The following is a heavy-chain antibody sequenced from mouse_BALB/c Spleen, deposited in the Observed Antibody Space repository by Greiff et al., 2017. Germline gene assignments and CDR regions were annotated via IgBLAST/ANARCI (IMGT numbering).Heavy chain of an antibody. Sequence: EVKLQESGGGLVKPGGSLKLSCAASGFTFSSYAMSWVRQTPEKRLEWVASISSGGSTYYPDSVKGRFTISRDNARNILYLQMSSLRSEDTAMYYCARGAYDYFDYWGQGTTLTVSS. CDR2: ISSGGST. CDR1: GFTFSSYA. V-gene: IGHV5-6-5*01. CDR3: ARGAYDYFDY. J-gene: IGHJ2*01. D-gene: IGHD6-5*01.